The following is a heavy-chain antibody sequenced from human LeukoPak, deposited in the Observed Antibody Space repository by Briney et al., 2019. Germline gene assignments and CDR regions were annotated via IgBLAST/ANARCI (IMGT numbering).Heavy chain of an antibody. J-gene: IGHJ4*02. V-gene: IGHV4-59*01. D-gene: IGHD3-22*01. Sequence: SETLSLTCSVSGGYISNYYWSWIRQPPGKGLEWIGYIYYSGSTNYNPSLKSRVTISVDTSKNQFSLKLNSVTAADTAVYYCASSYYYDSSGYSQFDYWGQGTLVTVSS. CDR1: GGYISNYY. CDR2: IYYSGST. CDR3: ASSYYYDSSGYSQFDY.